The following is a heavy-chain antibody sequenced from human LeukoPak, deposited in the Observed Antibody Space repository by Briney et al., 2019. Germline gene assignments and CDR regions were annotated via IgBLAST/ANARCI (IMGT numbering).Heavy chain of an antibody. CDR3: ARGWSAVDAFDI. Sequence: ASVKVSCKASGYTFTGYYMHWVRQAPGQGLEWMGWINPNSGGTNYAQKFQGWVTMTRDTSISTAYMELRSLRSDDTAVYYCARGWSAVDAFDIWGQGTMVTVSS. CDR2: INPNSGGT. D-gene: IGHD2-15*01. CDR1: GYTFTGYY. V-gene: IGHV1-2*04. J-gene: IGHJ3*02.